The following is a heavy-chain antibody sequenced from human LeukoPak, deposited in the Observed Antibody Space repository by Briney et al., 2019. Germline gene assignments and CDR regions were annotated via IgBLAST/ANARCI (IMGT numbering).Heavy chain of an antibody. V-gene: IGHV4-59*08. J-gene: IGHJ4*02. CDR2: IYYSGNT. CDR3: ARRKAKTPNYFDY. CDR1: GGSFSGNH. Sequence: SETLSLTCVVYGGSFSGNHWTWIRQPPGKGLEWIGYIYYSGNTNYNPSLKSRVTISLDTSKNQFSLKLTSVTAADTAMYYCARRKAKTPNYFDYWGQGALVTVSS.